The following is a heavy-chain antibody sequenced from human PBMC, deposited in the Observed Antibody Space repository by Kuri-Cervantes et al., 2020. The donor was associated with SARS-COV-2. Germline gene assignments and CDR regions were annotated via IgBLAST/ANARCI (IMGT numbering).Heavy chain of an antibody. CDR2: MYYSGST. J-gene: IGHJ4*02. CDR1: DASISSSSYY. D-gene: IGHD3-22*01. Sequence: AETLSVTCTVCDASISSSSYYWGWIRQPPGKGLEWIGSMYYSGSTSYNPSLKSRVTISVDTSKNQFSLKLSSVTAADTAVYYCARGTSTFRVSTTPFDYWGQGTLVTVSS. CDR3: ARGTSTFRVSTTPFDY. V-gene: IGHV4-39*01.